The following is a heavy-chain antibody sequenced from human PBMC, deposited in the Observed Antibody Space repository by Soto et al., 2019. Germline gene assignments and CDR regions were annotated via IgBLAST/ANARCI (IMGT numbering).Heavy chain of an antibody. CDR1: GCTFTVYY. CDR3: ARGDSTDCSNGVCSFFYNHDMDV. CDR2: INPKSGGT. D-gene: IGHD2-8*01. Sequence: ASVKVSCKASGCTFTVYYMHWVRQAPGQGLEWLGRINPKSGGTSTAQKFQGWVTMTTDTSISTASMELTRLTSDDTAIYYCARGDSTDCSNGVCSFFYNHDMDVWGQGTTVTVSS. V-gene: IGHV1-2*04. J-gene: IGHJ6*02.